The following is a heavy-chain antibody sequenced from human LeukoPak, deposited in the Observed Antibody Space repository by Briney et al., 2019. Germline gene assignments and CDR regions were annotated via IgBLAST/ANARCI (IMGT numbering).Heavy chain of an antibody. V-gene: IGHV3-48*01. Sequence: PGGSLRLSCAASGFTFSIYSMNWVRQAPGKGLEWVSYISSSSSTIYYADSVKGRFTISRDNAKNSLYLQMNSLRAEDTAVYYCARVYSTSSSWYGDFDYWGQGTLVTVSS. D-gene: IGHD6-13*01. J-gene: IGHJ4*02. CDR2: ISSSSSTI. CDR1: GFTFSIYS. CDR3: ARVYSTSSSWYGDFDY.